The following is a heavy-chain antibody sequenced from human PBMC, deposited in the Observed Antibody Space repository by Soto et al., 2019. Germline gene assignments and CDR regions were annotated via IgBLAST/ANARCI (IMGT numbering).Heavy chain of an antibody. CDR3: ARTYSSGGFDP. V-gene: IGHV1-69*02. CDR1: GGTFSSYT. D-gene: IGHD6-19*01. CDR2: IIPILGIA. Sequence: QVQLVQSGAEVKKPGSSVKVSCKASGGTFSSYTISWVRQAPGQGLEWMGRIIPILGIANYAQKFQGRVTITAEKSTSTAYMELSSLRSEDTAVYYCARTYSSGGFDPWGQGTLVTVSS. J-gene: IGHJ5*02.